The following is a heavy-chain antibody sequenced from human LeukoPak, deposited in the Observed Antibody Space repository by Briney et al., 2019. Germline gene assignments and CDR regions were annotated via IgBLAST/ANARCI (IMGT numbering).Heavy chain of an antibody. CDR2: ISYDGSNK. CDR3: ARDSSSWYSEFDY. Sequence: PGGSLRLSCAASGFTFSSYAMHWVRQAPGKGLEWVVVISYDGSNKYYADSVKGRFTISRDNSKNTLYLQMNSLRAEDTAVYYCARDSSSWYSEFDYWGQGTLVTVSS. V-gene: IGHV3-30*04. J-gene: IGHJ4*02. CDR1: GFTFSSYA. D-gene: IGHD6-13*01.